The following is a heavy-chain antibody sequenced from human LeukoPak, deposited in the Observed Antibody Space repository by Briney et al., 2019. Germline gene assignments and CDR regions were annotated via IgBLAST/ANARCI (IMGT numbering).Heavy chain of an antibody. Sequence: SETLSLTCSVSGGSISGYFWSWIRQSPGKGLEWIGEVNHNGSNYNPSLKSRVTISVDTSKNQFSLKLSSVTAADTAVYYCGRSEDAFDIWGQGTMVTVSS. V-gene: IGHV4-34*01. CDR2: VNHNGS. J-gene: IGHJ3*02. CDR1: GGSISGYF. CDR3: GRSEDAFDI.